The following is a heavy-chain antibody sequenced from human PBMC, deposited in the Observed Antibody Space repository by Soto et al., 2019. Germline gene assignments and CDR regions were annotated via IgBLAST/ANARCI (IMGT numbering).Heavy chain of an antibody. CDR3: ARDLVPSYSGSYYGGWFDP. CDR2: IWYDGSNK. CDR1: GFTFSSYG. V-gene: IGHV3-33*01. J-gene: IGHJ5*02. Sequence: QVQLVESGGGVVQPGRSLRLSCAASGFTFSSYGMHWVRQAPGKGLEWVAVIWYDGSNKYYADSVKGRFTISRDNSKNTLYLQMNSLRAEDTAVYYCARDLVPSYSGSYYGGWFDPWGQGTLVTVSS. D-gene: IGHD1-26*01.